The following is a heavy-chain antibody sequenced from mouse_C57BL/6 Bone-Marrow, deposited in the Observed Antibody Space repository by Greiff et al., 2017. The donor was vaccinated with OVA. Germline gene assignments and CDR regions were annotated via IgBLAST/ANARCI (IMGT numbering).Heavy chain of an antibody. CDR1: GYTFTSYW. J-gene: IGHJ1*03. D-gene: IGHD2-5*01. CDR2: IDPSDSET. V-gene: IGHV1-52*01. CDR3: ARKEAYYSNWGYFDV. Sequence: QVQLQQPGAELVRPGSSVKLSCKASGYTFTSYWLHWVKQRPIQGLEWIGNIDPSDSETHYNQKFKDKATLTVDKSSSPAYMQLSSLTSEDSAVYYCARKEAYYSNWGYFDVWGTGTTVTVSS.